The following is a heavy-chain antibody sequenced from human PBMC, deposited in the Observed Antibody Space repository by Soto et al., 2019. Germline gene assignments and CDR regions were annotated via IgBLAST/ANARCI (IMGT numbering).Heavy chain of an antibody. D-gene: IGHD5-18*01. CDR1: GYAFTGYY. CDR2: INPNSGDT. CDR3: ATRYSYVHF. V-gene: IGHV1-2*02. J-gene: IGHJ4*02. Sequence: SVKVSCKSSGYAFTGYYIHWVRQAPGQGLEWMGWINPNSGDTNYAQKFQGRVTMTRDTSFSTAYMELSSLRSDDTAVYYCATRYSYVHFWGQGTLVTVSS.